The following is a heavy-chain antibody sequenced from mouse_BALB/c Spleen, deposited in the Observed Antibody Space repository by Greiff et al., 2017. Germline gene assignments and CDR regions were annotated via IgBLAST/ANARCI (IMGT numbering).Heavy chain of an antibody. CDR1: GFTFSSYT. CDR3: TRPPYGNYFAY. CDR2: ISSGGSYT. D-gene: IGHD2-1*01. J-gene: IGHJ3*01. V-gene: IGHV5-6-4*01. Sequence: EVKLVESGGGLVKPGGSLKLSCAASGFTFSSYTMSWVRQTPEKRLEWVATISSGGSYTYYPDSVKGRFTISRDNAKNTLYLQMSSLKSEDTAMYYCTRPPYGNYFAYWGQGTLVTVSA.